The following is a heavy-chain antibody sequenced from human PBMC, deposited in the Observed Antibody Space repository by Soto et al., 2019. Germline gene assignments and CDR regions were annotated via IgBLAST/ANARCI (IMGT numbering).Heavy chain of an antibody. Sequence: GGSLRLSCAASGFTFSSYAMSWVRQAPGKGLEWVSSISGIGHSTYYADSVKGRFTISRDNSKNTLFLQMSSLRAEDTAVYYRAKRILATIGRFGSWGQGTLVTVSS. V-gene: IGHV3-23*01. J-gene: IGHJ4*02. CDR1: GFTFSSYA. CDR3: AKRILATIGRFGS. D-gene: IGHD5-12*01. CDR2: ISGIGHST.